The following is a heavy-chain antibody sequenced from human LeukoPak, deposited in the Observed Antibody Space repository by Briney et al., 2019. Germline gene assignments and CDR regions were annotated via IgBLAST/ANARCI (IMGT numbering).Heavy chain of an antibody. J-gene: IGHJ4*02. CDR3: ARGGMIVVVTFDY. CDR1: GYSISSGFY. V-gene: IGHV4-38-2*02. Sequence: KPSETLSLTCSVSGFSGYSISSGFYWGWIRQPPGKGLEWIGSIFHSGSTYYNPSLKSRVTISVDTSKNQFSLKLSSVTAADTAVYYCARGGMIVVVTFDYWGQGTLVTVSS. D-gene: IGHD3-22*01. CDR2: IFHSGST.